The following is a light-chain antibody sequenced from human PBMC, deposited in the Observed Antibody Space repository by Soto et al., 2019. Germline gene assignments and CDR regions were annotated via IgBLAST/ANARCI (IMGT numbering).Light chain of an antibody. CDR2: EVN. CDR3: CSYVGASIYV. J-gene: IGLJ1*01. CDR1: ISNVGNYNL. V-gene: IGLV2-23*02. Sequence: QSALTQPASVSGSPGQSITISCTGTISNVGNYNLVSWYQQHPGKAPKLILYEVNKRPSGVSNRFSGSKSGNTASLTISGLQTEDEVDYYCCSYVGASIYVFGTGTKLTVL.